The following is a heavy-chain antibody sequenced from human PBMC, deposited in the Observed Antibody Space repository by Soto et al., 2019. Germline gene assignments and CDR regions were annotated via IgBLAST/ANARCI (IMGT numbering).Heavy chain of an antibody. V-gene: IGHV3-23*01. CDR2: ISGSGDST. J-gene: IGHJ4*02. CDR3: ARRGSGSYYDY. D-gene: IGHD1-26*01. Sequence: EVQLLESGGGLVQPGGSLRLSCAASGFTFSSYAMRWVRQAPGKGLEWVSAISGSGDSTYYADSVKGRFTTSRDNSKNTLYLQMNSLRAEDTAVYSCARRGSGSYYDYWGQGTLVTVSS. CDR1: GFTFSSYA.